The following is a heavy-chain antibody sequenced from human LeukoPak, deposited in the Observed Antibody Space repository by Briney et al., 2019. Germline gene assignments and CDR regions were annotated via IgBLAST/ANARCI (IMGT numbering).Heavy chain of an antibody. D-gene: IGHD6-6*01. J-gene: IGHJ2*01. CDR1: GFTFSGYW. Sequence: PGGSLRPSCAASGFTFSGYWMHWVRQAPGKGLVWVSRINSDGSSTSYADSVKGRFTISRDNSKNTLYLQMNSLRAEDTAVYYCAKTSEGWYFDLWGRGTLVTVSS. CDR2: INSDGSST. V-gene: IGHV3-74*01. CDR3: AKTSEGWYFDL.